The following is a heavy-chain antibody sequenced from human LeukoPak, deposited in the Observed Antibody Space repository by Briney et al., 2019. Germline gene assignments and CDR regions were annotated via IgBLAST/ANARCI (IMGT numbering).Heavy chain of an antibody. CDR1: GYNFTNYW. J-gene: IGHJ4*02. Sequence: GESLKIPCQGSGYNFTNYWIGWVRQMPGKGLEWMGIIYPDDSDTRYSSFFQGQVTISADKSISTAYLQWGSLKASDTAMYYCARRPLYCSSNSCYDYWGQGTLVTVSS. CDR3: ARRPLYCSSNSCYDY. CDR2: IYPDDSDT. V-gene: IGHV5-51*01. D-gene: IGHD2-2*01.